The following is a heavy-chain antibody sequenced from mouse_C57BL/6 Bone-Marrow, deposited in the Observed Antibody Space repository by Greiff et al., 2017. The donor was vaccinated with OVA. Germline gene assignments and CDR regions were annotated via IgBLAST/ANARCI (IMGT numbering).Heavy chain of an antibody. CDR3: ARRIYYGSVYRYFDV. CDR2: IYPRSGNT. Sequence: QVQLKQSGAELARPGASVKLSCKASGYTFTSYGISWVKQRTGQGLEWIGEIYPRSGNTYYNEKFKGKATLTADKSSSTAYMELRSLTSEDSAVYFCARRIYYGSVYRYFDVWGTGTTVTVSS. J-gene: IGHJ1*03. D-gene: IGHD1-1*01. V-gene: IGHV1-81*01. CDR1: GYTFTSYG.